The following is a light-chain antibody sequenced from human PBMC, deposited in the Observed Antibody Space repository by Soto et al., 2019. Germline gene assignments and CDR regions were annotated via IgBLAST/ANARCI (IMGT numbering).Light chain of an antibody. CDR2: GAS. CDR3: QQTYTTPLT. V-gene: IGKV1-39*01. J-gene: IGKJ4*01. Sequence: DIQMTQSPSSLSAYVGDRVNISSRGSESISYYLNWYQQKPGRAPNLLMYGASSLQSGVPSRFTGSGSGTEFTLTITSLQPGDFATYYCQQTYTTPLTFGGGTKVDIK. CDR1: ESISYY.